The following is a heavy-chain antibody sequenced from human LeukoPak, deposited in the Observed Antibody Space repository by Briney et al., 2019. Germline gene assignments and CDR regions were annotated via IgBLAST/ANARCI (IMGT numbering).Heavy chain of an antibody. CDR3: ARDQQLVRGFDP. J-gene: IGHJ5*02. CDR2: IYYSGST. D-gene: IGHD6-6*01. Sequence: SETLSLTCTVSGGSISSYYWSWIRQPPGKGLEWIGYIYYSGSTNYNPSLKSRVTISVDTSKNQFSLKLSSVTAADTAEYYCARDQQLVRGFDPWGQGTLVTVSS. V-gene: IGHV4-59*01. CDR1: GGSISSYY.